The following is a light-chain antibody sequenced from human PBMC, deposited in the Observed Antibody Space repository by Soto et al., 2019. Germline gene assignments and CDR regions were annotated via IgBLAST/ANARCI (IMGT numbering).Light chain of an antibody. Sequence: EIVMTQSPATLSVSPGERATLSCRASQSINSNLAWYQQKPGQAPRLLIYGASTRATAIPARFRGSGSGTEFTLTISSLQSEDFAVYYCQQYNDWPPRTFGQGTKVEIK. CDR1: QSINSN. CDR3: QQYNDWPPRT. J-gene: IGKJ1*01. V-gene: IGKV3-15*01. CDR2: GAS.